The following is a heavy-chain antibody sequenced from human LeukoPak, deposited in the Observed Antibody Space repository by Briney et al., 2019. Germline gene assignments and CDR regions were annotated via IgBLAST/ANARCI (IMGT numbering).Heavy chain of an antibody. CDR2: IDHSGAT. CDR3: AKAPYLSSGS. D-gene: IGHD3-22*01. V-gene: IGHV4-34*01. CDR1: GGSFSGYY. J-gene: IGHJ3*01. Sequence: SETLSLTCAVYGGSFSGYYWSWIRQPPGKGLEWIGEIDHSGATNYNPSLKSRVTISLDTSKNQFSLTLSSITAADTAVYYCAKAPYLSSGSWGQGTMDTVSS.